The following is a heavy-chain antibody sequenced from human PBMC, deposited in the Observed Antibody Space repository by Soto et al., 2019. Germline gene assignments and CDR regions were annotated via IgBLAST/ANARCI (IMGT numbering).Heavy chain of an antibody. CDR1: GFTFSSYA. CDR2: ISGSGGST. D-gene: IGHD6-6*01. CDR3: ARESRISSRYYFDD. J-gene: IGHJ4*02. Sequence: PGGSLRLSCAASGFTFSSYAMSWVRQAPGKGLEWVSAISGSGGSTYYADSVKGRFTISRDNSKNTLYMKMNSLKAEDTAVYYCARESRISSRYYFDDWGKGAPVSFSS. V-gene: IGHV3-23*01.